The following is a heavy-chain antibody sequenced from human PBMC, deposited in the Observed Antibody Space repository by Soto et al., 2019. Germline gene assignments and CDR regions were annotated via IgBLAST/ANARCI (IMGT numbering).Heavy chain of an antibody. V-gene: IGHV3-23*01. D-gene: IGHD1-1*01. CDR1: GCTFRSYA. Sequence: SGESLKISWADSGCTFRSYAMSWVRQAPGKGLEWVSAITESGGATFYADSVKGRFTISRDNSKNTLYLQMNSLRADDTAVYYCAKDRAGTTAFDYWGQGTLVTVSS. CDR3: AKDRAGTTAFDY. CDR2: ITESGGAT. J-gene: IGHJ4*02.